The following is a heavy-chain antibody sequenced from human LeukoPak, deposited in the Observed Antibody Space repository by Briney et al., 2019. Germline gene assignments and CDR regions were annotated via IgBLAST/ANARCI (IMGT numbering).Heavy chain of an antibody. V-gene: IGHV3-7*03. CDR1: GFTFSRHW. D-gene: IGHD7-27*01. Sequence: GGSLRLSCAASGFTFSRHWMTWVRQAPGKGREWVANIKHDGSEKNYVDSVKGRFTISRDNAKNSLYLQMHSLRAEDTAVYYCARAPRSWGFDYWGQGTLVTVSS. CDR2: IKHDGSEK. J-gene: IGHJ4*02. CDR3: ARAPRSWGFDY.